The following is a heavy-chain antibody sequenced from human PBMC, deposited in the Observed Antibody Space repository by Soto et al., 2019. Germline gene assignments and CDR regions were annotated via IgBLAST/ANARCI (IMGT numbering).Heavy chain of an antibody. Sequence: KTSETLSLTCAVSGGSISSSNWWSWVRQPPGKGLEWIGEIYHSGSTNYNPSPKSRVTISVDKSKNQFSLKLSSVTAADTAVYYCARAGVGDYSDYVSPYYFDYWGQGTLVTVSS. CDR1: GGSISSSNW. J-gene: IGHJ4*02. CDR2: IYHSGST. D-gene: IGHD4-17*01. CDR3: ARAGVGDYSDYVSPYYFDY. V-gene: IGHV4-4*02.